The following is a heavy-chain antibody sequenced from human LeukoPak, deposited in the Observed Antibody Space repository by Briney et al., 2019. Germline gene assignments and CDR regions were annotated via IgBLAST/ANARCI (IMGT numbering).Heavy chain of an antibody. Sequence: GGSLRLSCAASGFTFISYGIHWVRQAPGKGLEWVAVISYDGSNKYYADSVKGRFTISRDNSKNTLYLQMNSLRSEDTAVYYCAKDIRSGWPGDYYFDYWGQGTLVTVSS. CDR2: ISYDGSNK. D-gene: IGHD6-19*01. J-gene: IGHJ4*02. CDR3: AKDIRSGWPGDYYFDY. CDR1: GFTFISYG. V-gene: IGHV3-30*18.